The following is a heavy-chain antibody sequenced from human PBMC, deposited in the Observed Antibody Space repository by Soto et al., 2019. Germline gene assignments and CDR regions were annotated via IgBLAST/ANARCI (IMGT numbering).Heavy chain of an antibody. CDR1: GFTFSGSA. V-gene: IGHV3-73*01. CDR3: TTVPTTVSYYYYYYMDV. D-gene: IGHD4-4*01. J-gene: IGHJ6*03. Sequence: PGGSLRLSCAASGFTFSGSAMHWVRQASGKGLEWVGRIRSKANSYATAYAASVKGRFTISRDDSKNTAYLQMNSLKTGDTAVYYCTTVPTTVSYYYYYYMDVWGKGTTVTVSS. CDR2: IRSKANSYAT.